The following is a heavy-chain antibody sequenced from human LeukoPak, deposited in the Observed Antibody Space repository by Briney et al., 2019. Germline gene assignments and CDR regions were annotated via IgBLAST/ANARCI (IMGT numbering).Heavy chain of an antibody. CDR1: GFTFSSYG. J-gene: IGHJ6*03. Sequence: PGGSLRLSCAASGFTFSSYGMHWVRQAPGKGLEWVAFIRYDGSNKYYADSVKGRFTISRDNSKNTLYLQMNSLRAEDTAVYYCAKEMWELNYYYYYYMDVWGKGATVTISS. CDR2: IRYDGSNK. V-gene: IGHV3-30*02. CDR3: AKEMWELNYYYYYYMDV. D-gene: IGHD1-26*01.